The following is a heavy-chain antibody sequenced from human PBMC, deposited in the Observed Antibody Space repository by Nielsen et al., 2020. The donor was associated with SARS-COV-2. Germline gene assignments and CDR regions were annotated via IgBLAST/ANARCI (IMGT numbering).Heavy chain of an antibody. CDR1: GFTFSSYA. Sequence: GGSLRLSCAASGFTFSSYAMSWVRQAPGKGLEWVSAISGSGGSTYYADSVKGRFTISRDNSKNTLYLQMNSLRAEDTAVYYCARDFAYYDYVWGSYRSGNWFDPWGQGTLVTVSS. J-gene: IGHJ5*02. V-gene: IGHV3-23*01. CDR3: ARDFAYYDYVWGSYRSGNWFDP. D-gene: IGHD3-16*02. CDR2: ISGSGGST.